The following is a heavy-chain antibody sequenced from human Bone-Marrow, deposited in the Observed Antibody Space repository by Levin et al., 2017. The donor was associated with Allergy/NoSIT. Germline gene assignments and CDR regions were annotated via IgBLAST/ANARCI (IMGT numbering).Heavy chain of an antibody. Sequence: GGSLRLSCAASGFTFSSYAMHWVRQAPGKGLEWVAVISYDGSNKYYADSVKGRFTISRDNSKNTLYLQMNSLRAEDTAVYYCARGEKSGSSQKAYFDYWGQGTLVTVSS. CDR1: GFTFSSYA. CDR2: ISYDGSNK. CDR3: ARGEKSGSSQKAYFDY. J-gene: IGHJ4*02. V-gene: IGHV3-30*04. D-gene: IGHD1-26*01.